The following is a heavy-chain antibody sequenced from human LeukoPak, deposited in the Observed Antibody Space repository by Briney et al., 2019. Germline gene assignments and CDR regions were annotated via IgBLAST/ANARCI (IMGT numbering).Heavy chain of an antibody. CDR1: GFTFSSYA. CDR2: ISYDGSNK. V-gene: IGHV3-30*04. Sequence: GGSLRLSCAASGFTFSSYAMHWVRQAPGKGLEWVAVISYDGSNKYYADSVKGRFTISRDNAKNSLYLQMNSLRAEDTAVYYCARDFYGSGSYYLYYYYMDVWGKGTTVTISS. J-gene: IGHJ6*03. D-gene: IGHD3-10*01. CDR3: ARDFYGSGSYYLYYYYMDV.